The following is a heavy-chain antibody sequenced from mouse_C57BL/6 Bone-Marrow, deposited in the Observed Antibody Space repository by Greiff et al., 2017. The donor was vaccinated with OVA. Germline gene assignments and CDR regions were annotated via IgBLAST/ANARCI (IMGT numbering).Heavy chain of an antibody. J-gene: IGHJ4*01. Sequence: VQLQQSGAELVRPGASVKLSCTASGFNIKDDYMHWVKQRPEQGLEWIGWIDPENGDTEYASKFQGKATITADTSSNTAYLQLSSLTSEDTAVDYGTPHYGSLHYEAMDYWGQGTSVTVSS. CDR2: IDPENGDT. V-gene: IGHV14-4*01. CDR3: TPHYGSLHYEAMDY. CDR1: GFNIKDDY. D-gene: IGHD1-1*01.